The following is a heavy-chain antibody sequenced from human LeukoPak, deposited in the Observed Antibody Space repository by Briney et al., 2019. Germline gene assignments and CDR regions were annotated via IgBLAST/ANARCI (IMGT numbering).Heavy chain of an antibody. V-gene: IGHV1-18*01. D-gene: IGHD3-9*01. J-gene: IGHJ6*02. CDR2: ISAYNGNT. CDR1: GYTLTSYG. Sequence: ASVKVSCKASGYTLTSYGISWVRQAPGQGLEWMGWISAYNGNTNYAQKLQGRVTMTTDTSTSTAYMELRSLRSDDTAVYYCARGFYFDWSDQKYYYYGMDVWGQGTTVTVSS. CDR3: ARGFYFDWSDQKYYYYGMDV.